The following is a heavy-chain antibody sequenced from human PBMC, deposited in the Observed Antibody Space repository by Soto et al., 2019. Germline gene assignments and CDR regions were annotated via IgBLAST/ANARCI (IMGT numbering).Heavy chain of an antibody. V-gene: IGHV3-7*03. D-gene: IGHD1-26*01. Sequence: EVQLVESGGGLVQPGGSLRLSCAASGFIFTNYWMSWVRQAPGKGLEWVANINRDGSEKRYVDSVKGRFSISRDNANNSLYLQMNSLSADDTGVYYCTSARSSVGAPGGFIEYWGQGNLVTVSS. CDR2: INRDGSEK. CDR3: TSARSSVGAPGGFIEY. J-gene: IGHJ4*02. CDR1: GFIFTNYW.